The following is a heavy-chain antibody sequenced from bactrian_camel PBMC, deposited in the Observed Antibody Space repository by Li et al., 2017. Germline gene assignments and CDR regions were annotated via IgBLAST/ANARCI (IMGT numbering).Heavy chain of an antibody. D-gene: IGHD6*01. CDR1: RYSYTC. V-gene: IGHV3S1*01. Sequence: HVQLVESGGGSVQAGGSLRLSCAASRYSYTCMGWFRQAPGKEREGVAAIDTDGRSTNYAASVKGRFTISQDDANNTVYLQLNSLITEDTAMYYCANCFGDSWSSIYWGQGTQVTVS. CDR3: ANCFGDSWSSIY. J-gene: IGHJ4*01. CDR2: IDTDGRST.